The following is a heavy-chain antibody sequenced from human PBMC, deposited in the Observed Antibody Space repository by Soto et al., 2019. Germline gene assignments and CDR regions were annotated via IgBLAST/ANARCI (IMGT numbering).Heavy chain of an antibody. CDR1: GFTFRDYS. V-gene: IGHV3-23*01. D-gene: IGHD1-26*01. Sequence: LILSCAASGFTFRDYSMSWVRHSPWKGLESGSSISSGGGSPSYADSVKGRFTISTNNSKNTLFVQMNSLRAEDTAVYYCAKGDGRIVTRYFDYLGQGTLVTASS. J-gene: IGHJ4*02. CDR2: ISSGGGSP. CDR3: AKGDGRIVTRYFDY.